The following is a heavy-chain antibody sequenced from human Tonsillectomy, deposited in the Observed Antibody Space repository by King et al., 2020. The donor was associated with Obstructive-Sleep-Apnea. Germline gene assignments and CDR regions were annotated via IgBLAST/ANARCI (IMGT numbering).Heavy chain of an antibody. CDR3: ARTNYWFDP. V-gene: IGHV4-59*01. CDR1: GVSISTYY. J-gene: IGHJ5*02. Sequence: QLQESGPGLVKPSETLSLTCTVSGVSISTYYWRWFRQAPGKGLECVGYIYYTVSTNDNPSPKSRVTMSSDTSKNQFSLNLSSVAAADTAVYYCARTNYWFDPWGQGTLVTVSS. D-gene: IGHD5-24*01. CDR2: IYYTVST.